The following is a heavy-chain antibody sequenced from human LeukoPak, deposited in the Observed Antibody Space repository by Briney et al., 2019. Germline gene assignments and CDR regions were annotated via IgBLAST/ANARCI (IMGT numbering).Heavy chain of an antibody. V-gene: IGHV4-30-4*01. J-gene: IGHJ5*02. CDR1: GGSISSGDYC. Sequence: SETLSLTCTVSGGSISSGDYCWRWIRQPPGKGLEWIACMYYSGSTYYNPFLKSRVTMSADTSKNQLSLKLSSVTAADTAVYYCARPYYYDSRIDPWGQGILVTVSS. CDR3: ARPYYYDSRIDP. D-gene: IGHD3-22*01. CDR2: MYYSGST.